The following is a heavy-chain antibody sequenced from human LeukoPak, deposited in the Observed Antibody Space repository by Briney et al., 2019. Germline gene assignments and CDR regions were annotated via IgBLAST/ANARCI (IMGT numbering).Heavy chain of an antibody. V-gene: IGHV1-18*01. CDR3: ARTKGSRPYSSSNNWFDP. J-gene: IGHJ5*02. CDR1: GYIFPSYG. CDR2: ISAYYGNT. D-gene: IGHD6-6*01. Sequence: ASVKVSCKASGYIFPSYGISWVRQAPGQGLAWMGWISAYYGNTNYAQKLQGRVTMDTDTSTSTAYMELKSLITDDTAVYYCARTKGSRPYSSSNNWFDPWGQGTLVTVSS.